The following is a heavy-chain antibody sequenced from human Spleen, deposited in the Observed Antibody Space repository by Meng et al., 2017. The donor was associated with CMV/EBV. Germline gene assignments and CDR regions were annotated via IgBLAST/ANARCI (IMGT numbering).Heavy chain of an antibody. Sequence: GGSLRLSCAASGFSFSAYTMNWVRQAPGKGLEWVSSISSNNNYIYYAESVKGRFTTSRDNAKKSLYLQMNSLTAEDTAVYYCARDQYSDIVEVPGAIYYWGQGSLVTVSS. D-gene: IGHD2-2*01. CDR2: ISSNNNYI. J-gene: IGHJ4*02. CDR3: ARDQYSDIVEVPGAIYY. V-gene: IGHV3-21*01. CDR1: GFSFSAYT.